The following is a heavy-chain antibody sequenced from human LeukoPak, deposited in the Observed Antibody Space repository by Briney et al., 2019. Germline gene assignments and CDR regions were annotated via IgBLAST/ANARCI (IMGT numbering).Heavy chain of an antibody. CDR3: ARGGTFAFDI. V-gene: IGHV4-39*07. D-gene: IGHD1-1*01. CDR1: GGSISSSSYY. Sequence: SETLSLTCTVSGGSISSSSYYWGWIRQPPGKGLEWIGSIYYSGSTNYNPSLKSRVTISVDTSKNQFSLELSSVTAADTAVYYCARGGTFAFDIWGQGTMVTVSS. CDR2: IYYSGST. J-gene: IGHJ3*02.